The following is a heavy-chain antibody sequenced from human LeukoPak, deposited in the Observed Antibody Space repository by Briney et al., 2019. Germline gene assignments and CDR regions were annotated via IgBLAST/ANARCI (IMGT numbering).Heavy chain of an antibody. CDR1: GFTFSSYA. CDR3: ASIVGATGGIGFDY. Sequence: GFLRLSCAASGFTFSSYATSWVRQAPGKGLEWVSAISGSGGSTYYADSVKGRFTISRDNSKNTLYLQMNSLRAEDTAVYYCASIVGATGGIGFDYWGQGTLVTVSS. J-gene: IGHJ4*02. CDR2: ISGSGGST. V-gene: IGHV3-23*01. D-gene: IGHD1-26*01.